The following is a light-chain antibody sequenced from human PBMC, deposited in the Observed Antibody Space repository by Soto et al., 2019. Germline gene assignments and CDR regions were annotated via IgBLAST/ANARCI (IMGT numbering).Light chain of an antibody. CDR3: SSYTSSSTLAYV. Sequence: QSVLTQPASLSGSPGQSITIPCAGTSSDVGGYNYVSWYQQHPGQAPKLIIYEVSNRPLGVSNRFSGSKSGNTASLTISGLQAEDEADYYCSSYTSSSTLAYVFGTGTKV. V-gene: IGLV2-14*01. CDR1: SSDVGGYNY. CDR2: EVS. J-gene: IGLJ1*01.